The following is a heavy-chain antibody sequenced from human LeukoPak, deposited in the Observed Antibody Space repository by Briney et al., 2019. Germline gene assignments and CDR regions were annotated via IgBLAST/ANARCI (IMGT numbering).Heavy chain of an antibody. V-gene: IGHV3-9*01. D-gene: IGHD3-3*01. CDR3: TKTTPEDYDFWSGYSYYFDY. CDR2: ISWNSGSI. J-gene: IGHJ4*02. Sequence: GRSLRLSCAASGFTFDDYAMHWVRQAPGKGLEWVSGISWNSGSIGYADSVKGRFTISRDNAKNSLYLQMNSLRAEDTAVYYCTKTTPEDYDFWSGYSYYFDYWGQGTLVTVSS. CDR1: GFTFDDYA.